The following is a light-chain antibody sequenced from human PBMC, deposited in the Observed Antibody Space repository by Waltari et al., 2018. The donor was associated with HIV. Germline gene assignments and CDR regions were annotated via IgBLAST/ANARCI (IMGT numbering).Light chain of an antibody. V-gene: IGKV3-15*01. CDR2: GAS. CDR1: QSVSSK. CDR3: QQYNKWPPLT. Sequence: EIVMTQSPATLSLSPGERVTLPHRPRQSVSSKLAWYQQKPGPAPRHRIYGASTRATGIPARFSGSGSGTEFTLTISSLQSEDFAVYYCQQYNKWPPLTFGGGTKVEIK. J-gene: IGKJ4*02.